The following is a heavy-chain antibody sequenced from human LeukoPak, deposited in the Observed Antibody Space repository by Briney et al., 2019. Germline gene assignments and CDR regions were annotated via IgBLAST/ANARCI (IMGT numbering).Heavy chain of an antibody. CDR1: GFTFSSYE. V-gene: IGHV3-21*01. CDR2: ISSSSSYI. CDR3: AIWSWLVPSSWEDYFDY. Sequence: GGSLRLSCAASGFTFSSYEMNWVRQAPGKGLEWVSSISSSSSYIYYADSVKGRFTISRDNAKNSLYLQMNSLRAEDTAVYYCAIWSWLVPSSWEDYFDYWGQGTLVTVSS. J-gene: IGHJ4*02. D-gene: IGHD6-19*01.